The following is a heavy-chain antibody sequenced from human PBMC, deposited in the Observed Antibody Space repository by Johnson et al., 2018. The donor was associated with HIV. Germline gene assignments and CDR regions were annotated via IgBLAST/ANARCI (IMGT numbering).Heavy chain of an antibody. J-gene: IGHJ3*02. CDR3: ATPRGRSPHAFDI. Sequence: QVQLVESGGGLIQPGGSLRLSCAASGFTVSSNYMSWVRQAPGKGLEWVAVISYDGRNKYYADSVKGRFTISRDNSKNTLYLQMNSLRAEDTAVYYCATPRGRSPHAFDIWGQGTMVTVSS. V-gene: IGHV3-30*03. CDR2: ISYDGRNK. CDR1: GFTVSSNY. D-gene: IGHD3-16*01.